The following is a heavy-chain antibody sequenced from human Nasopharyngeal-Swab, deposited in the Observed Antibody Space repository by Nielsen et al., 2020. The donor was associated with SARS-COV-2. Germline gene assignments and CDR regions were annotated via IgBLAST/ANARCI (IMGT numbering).Heavy chain of an antibody. CDR3: AKVAYSSGWSFDY. CDR1: GFTFSSYA. CDR2: ISGSGGST. D-gene: IGHD6-19*01. Sequence: GESLKISCAASGFTFSSYAMSWVRQAPGTGLEWVSAISGSGGSTYYADSVKGRFTISRDNSKNTLYLQMNSLRAEDTAVYYCAKVAYSSGWSFDYWCQGTLVTVSS. J-gene: IGHJ4*02. V-gene: IGHV3-23*01.